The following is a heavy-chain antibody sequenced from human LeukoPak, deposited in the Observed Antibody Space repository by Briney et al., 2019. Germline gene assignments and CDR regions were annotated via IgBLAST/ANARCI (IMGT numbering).Heavy chain of an antibody. V-gene: IGHV1-18*01. CDR2: ISAYNGNT. J-gene: IGHJ5*02. Sequence: GASVKVSCKASGYTFTSYGISWVRQAPGQGLEWMGWISAYNGNTNYAQKLQGRVTMTTDTTTSTAYIELRSLRSDDTAVYYCARSGGYCGGGSCYQLDWFDPWGQGTLVTVSS. D-gene: IGHD2-15*01. CDR3: ARSGGYCGGGSCYQLDWFDP. CDR1: GYTFTSYG.